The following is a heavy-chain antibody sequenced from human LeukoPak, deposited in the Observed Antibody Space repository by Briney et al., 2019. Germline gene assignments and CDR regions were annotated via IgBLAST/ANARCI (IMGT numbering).Heavy chain of an antibody. CDR1: GGSISSYY. D-gene: IGHD3-22*01. V-gene: IGHV4-59*08. Sequence: SETLSLTCTVSGGSISSYYWSWIRQPPGKGLEWIGYIYYSGSTNYNPSLKSRVTISVDTSKNQFSLKLSSVTAADTAVYYCARWARSSGYYRDAFDIWGQGTMVTVSS. CDR2: IYYSGST. J-gene: IGHJ3*02. CDR3: ARWARSSGYYRDAFDI.